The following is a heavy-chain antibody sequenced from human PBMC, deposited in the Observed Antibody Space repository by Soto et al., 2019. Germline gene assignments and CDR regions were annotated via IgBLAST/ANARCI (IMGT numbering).Heavy chain of an antibody. CDR1: GFTFTSSA. V-gene: IGHV1-58*01. CDR3: EAGLPLYTFDY. J-gene: IGHJ4*02. Sequence: SVKVSCKASGFTFTSSAVQWVRQARGQRLEWIGWIVVGSGNTNYAQKFQERVTITRDMSTSTAYMGLSSLRSEDTAVYYCEAGLPLYTFDYWGQGTLVTVSS. CDR2: IVVGSGNT. D-gene: IGHD5-12*01.